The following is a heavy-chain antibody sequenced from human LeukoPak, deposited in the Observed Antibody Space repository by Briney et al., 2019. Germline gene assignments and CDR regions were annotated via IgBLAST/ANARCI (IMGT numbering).Heavy chain of an antibody. Sequence: PSETLSLTCTVSGGSISSYYWSWIRQPPGKGLEWIGYIYYSGSTNYNPSLKSRVTISVDTSKNQFSLKLSSVTAADTAVYYCARLKYYYDSSGYYYAASFDYWGQGTLVTVSS. CDR1: GGSISSYY. CDR3: ARLKYYYDSSGYYYAASFDY. J-gene: IGHJ4*02. D-gene: IGHD3-22*01. CDR2: IYYSGST. V-gene: IGHV4-59*08.